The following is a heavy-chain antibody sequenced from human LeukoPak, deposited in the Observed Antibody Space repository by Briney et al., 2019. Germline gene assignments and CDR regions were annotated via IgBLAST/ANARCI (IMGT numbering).Heavy chain of an antibody. Sequence: SQTLSLTCAISGDSVSSNSAAWNWIRQSPSRGLEWLGRTYYRSKWYNDYAVSVKSRITINPDTSKNQFSLQLNSVTPEDTAVYYCARGPFRYSSSSLVGPGGFDPWGQGTLVTVSS. CDR1: GDSVSSNSAA. CDR3: ARGPFRYSSSSLVGPGGFDP. D-gene: IGHD6-6*01. CDR2: TYYRSKWYN. J-gene: IGHJ5*02. V-gene: IGHV6-1*01.